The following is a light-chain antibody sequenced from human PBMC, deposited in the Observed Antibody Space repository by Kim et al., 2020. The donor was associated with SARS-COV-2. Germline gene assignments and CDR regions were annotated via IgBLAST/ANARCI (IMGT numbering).Light chain of an antibody. Sequence: SIGDRLTITCRASQCIRNDLDWYQQKSGNAPTRLIYSASSLQGGVPLSFSGSGSGTEFPLTINSLQPEDFATYYCLQHNSYPWTFGRGTKVDIK. J-gene: IGKJ1*01. CDR2: SAS. V-gene: IGKV1-17*01. CDR1: QCIRND. CDR3: LQHNSYPWT.